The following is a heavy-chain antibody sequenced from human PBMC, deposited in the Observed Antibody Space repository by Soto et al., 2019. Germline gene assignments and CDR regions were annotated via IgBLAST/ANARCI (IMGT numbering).Heavy chain of an antibody. J-gene: IGHJ6*02. Sequence: KPSETLSLTCTVSGGSISSYYWSWLRQPAGKGLEWIGRIYTSGSTNYNPSLKSRVTMSVDTSKNQFSLKLSSVTAADTAVYYCARDPRGGIAVAGTYYYYYYGMDVWGQGXTVTVFS. CDR2: IYTSGST. CDR1: GGSISSYY. D-gene: IGHD6-19*01. CDR3: ARDPRGGIAVAGTYYYYYYGMDV. V-gene: IGHV4-4*07.